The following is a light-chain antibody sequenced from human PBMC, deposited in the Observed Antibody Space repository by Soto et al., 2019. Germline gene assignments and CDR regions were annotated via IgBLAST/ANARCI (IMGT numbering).Light chain of an antibody. Sequence: EIVMTQSPATLSVSPGERATLSCRASQSVSSNLAWYQQKPGQAPRLLIYGSSTRATGIPARFSGSGSGTDCTLTISRLQSEDFAVYYFQQDNNWPLTVGGGTKVEIK. J-gene: IGKJ4*01. CDR2: GSS. CDR1: QSVSSN. V-gene: IGKV3-15*01. CDR3: QQDNNWPLT.